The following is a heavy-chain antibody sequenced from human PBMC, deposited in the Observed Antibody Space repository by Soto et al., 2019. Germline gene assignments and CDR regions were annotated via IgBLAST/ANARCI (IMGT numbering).Heavy chain of an antibody. V-gene: IGHV4-59*01. J-gene: IGHJ4*02. CDR1: GGSFSGYY. CDR3: ARFKYYYFDY. D-gene: IGHD2-15*01. Sequence: SETLSLTCAVYGGSFSGYYWSWIRQPPGKGLEWIGYIYYSGSTNYNPSLKSRVTISVDTSKNQFSLKLSSVTAADTAVYYCARFKYYYFDYWGQGTLVTVSS. CDR2: IYYSGST.